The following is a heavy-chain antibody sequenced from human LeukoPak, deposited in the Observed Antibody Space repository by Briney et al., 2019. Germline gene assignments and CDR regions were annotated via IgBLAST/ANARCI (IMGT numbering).Heavy chain of an antibody. V-gene: IGHV1-69*05. CDR1: GGTFSSYA. Sequence: SVKVSCKASGGTFSSYAISWVRQTPGQGLEWMGRIIPIFGTANYAQKFQGRVTITTDESTSTAYMELSSLRSEDTAVYYCARWVSWAFDIWGQGTMVTVSS. CDR2: IIPIFGTA. D-gene: IGHD2-8*01. CDR3: ARWVSWAFDI. J-gene: IGHJ3*02.